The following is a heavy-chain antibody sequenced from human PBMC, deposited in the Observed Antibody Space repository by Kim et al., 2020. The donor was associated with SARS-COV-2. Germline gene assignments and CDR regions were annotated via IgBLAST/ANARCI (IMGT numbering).Heavy chain of an antibody. CDR2: ISGGGVST. Sequence: GWSLRLSCAASGFTFSSYAMSWVRQAPGKGLEWVSAISGGGVSTYYADSVKGRLTISRDNSKNTLYLQMNSLRAEDKAVHYFATDLGFSHCVWRLFYFWG. CDR1: GFTFSSYA. D-gene: IGHD2-21*01. CDR3: ATDLGFSHCVWRLFYF. J-gene: IGHJ3*01. V-gene: IGHV3-23*01.